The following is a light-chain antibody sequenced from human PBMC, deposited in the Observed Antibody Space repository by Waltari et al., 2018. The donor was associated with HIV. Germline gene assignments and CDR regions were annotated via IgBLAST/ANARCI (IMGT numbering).Light chain of an antibody. CDR3: QHRGDWYT. CDR2: DES. J-gene: IGKJ2*01. CDR1: QSLSNY. V-gene: IGKV3-11*01. Sequence: IVLSQSPASLSLSPGERATLSCRASQSLSNYLAWYQQKPGQAPRLLIYDESTRVTGIPARFRGSGSGTDFTLTISSLDPGDFAIYYCQHRGDWYTFGQGTKLEI.